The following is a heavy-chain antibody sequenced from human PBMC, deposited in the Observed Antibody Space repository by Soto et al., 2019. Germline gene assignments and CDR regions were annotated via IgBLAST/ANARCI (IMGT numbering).Heavy chain of an antibody. J-gene: IGHJ6*02. V-gene: IGHV5-51*01. CDR3: ARRRGDTRSSYYYYYGMDV. Sequence: PGESLKISCKCSGYSFTSYWIGLVRQMPGKGLEWMGIIYPGDSDTRYSPSFQGQVTISADKSISTAYLQWSSLKASDTAMYYCARRRGDTRSSYYYYYGMDVWGQGTTVTVSS. CDR1: GYSFTSYW. CDR2: IYPGDSDT. D-gene: IGHD7-27*01.